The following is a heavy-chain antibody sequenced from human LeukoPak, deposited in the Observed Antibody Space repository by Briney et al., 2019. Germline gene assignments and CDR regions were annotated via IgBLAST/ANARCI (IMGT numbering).Heavy chain of an antibody. J-gene: IGHJ6*03. CDR3: ARGDIAVADDYYYMDV. Sequence: GASVKVSCKASGYTFTGYYMHWVRQAPGQGLEWMGWINPNSGGTNYAQKFQGRVTMTRDTSIGTAYMELSRLRSDDTAVYYCARGDIAVADDYYYMDVWGKGTTVTVSS. D-gene: IGHD6-19*01. CDR1: GYTFTGYY. CDR2: INPNSGGT. V-gene: IGHV1-2*02.